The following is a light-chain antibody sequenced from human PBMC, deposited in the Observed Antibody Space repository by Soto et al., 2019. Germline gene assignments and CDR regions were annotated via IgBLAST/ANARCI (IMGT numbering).Light chain of an antibody. CDR1: QSVRSN. CDR2: GAS. Sequence: EIVMTQSPATLYVSPGERASLSCRASQSVRSNLAWYQHKPGQAPRLLIYGASTRATGIPARFSGSGSGTEFSLTISSLQSEDFAVYYCQEYDNWPPMYTFGQGTKLEIK. J-gene: IGKJ2*01. V-gene: IGKV3-15*01. CDR3: QEYDNWPPMYT.